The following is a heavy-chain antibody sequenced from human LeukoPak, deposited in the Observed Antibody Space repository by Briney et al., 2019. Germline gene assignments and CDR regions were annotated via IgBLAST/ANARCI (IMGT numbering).Heavy chain of an antibody. V-gene: IGHV1-2*02. CDR3: ARDSGSYFHDAFDT. J-gene: IGHJ3*02. Sequence: ASVKVSCKASGYTFTGYYMYWVRQAPGQGLEWMGWINPDRGGTKYAQKFQGRVTMTWDTSISTAHMELSRLRSDDTAVYYCARDSGSYFHDAFDTWGQGTMVTVSS. CDR1: GYTFTGYY. CDR2: INPDRGGT. D-gene: IGHD1-26*01.